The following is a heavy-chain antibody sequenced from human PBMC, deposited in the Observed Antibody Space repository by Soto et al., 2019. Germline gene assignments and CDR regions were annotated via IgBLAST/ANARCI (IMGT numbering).Heavy chain of an antibody. V-gene: IGHV1-18*01. J-gene: IGHJ4*02. D-gene: IGHD3-9*01. Sequence: ASVKVSCQASGYTFTSYGISWVRQAPGQGLEWMGWISAYNGNTNYAQKLQGRVTMTTDTSPSTAYMELRSLRSDDTAVYSCAREPGPTDPNYDILTGHDYWGQGTLVTVSS. CDR2: ISAYNGNT. CDR3: AREPGPTDPNYDILTGHDY. CDR1: GYTFTSYG.